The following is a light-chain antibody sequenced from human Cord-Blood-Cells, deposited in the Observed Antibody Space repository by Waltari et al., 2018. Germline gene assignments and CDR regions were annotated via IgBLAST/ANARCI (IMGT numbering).Light chain of an antibody. CDR3: QQYNNWPPWT. CDR1: QSVSSN. CDR2: GAS. Sequence: PATLSVSPGERVTLSCRASQSVSSNLAWYQQKPGQAPRLLIYGASTRATGIPARFSGSGSGTEFTLTISSLQSEDFAVYYCQQYNNWPPWTFGQGTKVEIK. J-gene: IGKJ1*01. V-gene: IGKV3-15*01.